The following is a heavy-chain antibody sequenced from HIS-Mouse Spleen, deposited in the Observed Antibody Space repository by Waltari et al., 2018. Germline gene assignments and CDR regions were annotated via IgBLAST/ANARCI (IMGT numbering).Heavy chain of an antibody. Sequence: QVQLVQSGAEVKKPGASVKVSCKASGYTFTGYYMHWVRQAPGQGLEWMGWINPNSGGTNYAQKFQGRVTMTRDTSISTAYMELSRLRSDDTAVYYCAGRLTMVRGVTNFDYWGQGTLVTVSS. D-gene: IGHD3-10*01. CDR2: INPNSGGT. V-gene: IGHV1-2*02. CDR3: AGRLTMVRGVTNFDY. CDR1: GYTFTGYY. J-gene: IGHJ4*02.